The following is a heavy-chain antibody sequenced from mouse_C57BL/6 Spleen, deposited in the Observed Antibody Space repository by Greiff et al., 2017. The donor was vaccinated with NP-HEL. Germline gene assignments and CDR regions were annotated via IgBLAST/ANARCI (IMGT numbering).Heavy chain of an antibody. CDR3: ARGTTVVAHYAMDY. CDR2: ISSGSSTI. V-gene: IGHV5-17*01. D-gene: IGHD1-1*01. CDR1: GFTFSDYG. Sequence: EVQRVESGGGLVKPGGSLKLSCAASGFTFSDYGMHWVRQAPEKGLEWIAYISSGSSTIYYADTVKGRFTISRDNDTNTLFLRMLSLRSEDAAMYYCARGTTVVAHYAMDYWGQGTSVTVAS. J-gene: IGHJ4*01.